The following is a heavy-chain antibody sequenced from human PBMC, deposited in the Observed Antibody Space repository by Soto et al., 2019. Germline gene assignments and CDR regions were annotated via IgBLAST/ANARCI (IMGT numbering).Heavy chain of an antibody. J-gene: IGHJ6*02. D-gene: IGHD2-2*01. Sequence: EVQLVESGGVVVQPGGSLRLSCAASGFTFDDYAMHWVRQAPGKGLEWVSLISWDGGSTYYADSVKGRFTISRENSKNSLYLQMNSLRAEDTALYYCAKDIKRYCSSTSCYPSGMDVWGQGTTVTVSS. CDR1: GFTFDDYA. CDR3: AKDIKRYCSSTSCYPSGMDV. V-gene: IGHV3-43D*04. CDR2: ISWDGGST.